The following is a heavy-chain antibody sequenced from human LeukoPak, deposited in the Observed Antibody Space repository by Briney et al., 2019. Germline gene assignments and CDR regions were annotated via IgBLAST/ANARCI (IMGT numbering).Heavy chain of an antibody. V-gene: IGHV1-2*02. Sequence: GASVKVSCKASGYTFTGYYMHWVRQAPGQGLEWMGWINPNSGGTNYAQKFQGRVTMTRDTSISTAYMELSRLRSDDTAVYYCARETPGCSSTSCYFDYWGQGTLVTVSS. D-gene: IGHD2-2*01. CDR2: INPNSGGT. CDR3: ARETPGCSSTSCYFDY. CDR1: GYTFTGYY. J-gene: IGHJ4*02.